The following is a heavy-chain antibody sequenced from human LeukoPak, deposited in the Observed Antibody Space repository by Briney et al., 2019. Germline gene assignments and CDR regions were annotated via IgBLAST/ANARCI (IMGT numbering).Heavy chain of an antibody. CDR3: AKSREGY. CDR2: INEDGSIT. Sequence: GGSLRLSCAVSGFTFRTYWMHWVRQVPGEGLVWVSRINEDGSITNYADSVKGRFTISRDNSKNTLYLQMNSLRAEDTAVYYCAKSREGYWGQGTLVTVSS. J-gene: IGHJ4*02. V-gene: IGHV3-74*01. CDR1: GFTFRTYW.